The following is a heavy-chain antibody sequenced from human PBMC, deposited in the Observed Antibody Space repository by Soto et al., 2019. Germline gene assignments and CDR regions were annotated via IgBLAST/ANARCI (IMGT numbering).Heavy chain of an antibody. D-gene: IGHD3-22*01. V-gene: IGHV4-31*03. J-gene: IGHJ4*02. Sequence: SETLSLTCTVSDGSISSGGYYWSWIRQHPGKGLEWIGYIYYSGSTYYNPSLKSRVTISVDTSKNQFSLKLSSVTAADTAVYYCARERPYDSSGQDYWGQGTLVTVSS. CDR2: IYYSGST. CDR1: DGSISSGGYY. CDR3: ARERPYDSSGQDY.